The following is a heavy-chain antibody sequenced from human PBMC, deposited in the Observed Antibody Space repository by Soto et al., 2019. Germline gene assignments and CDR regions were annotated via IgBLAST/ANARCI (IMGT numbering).Heavy chain of an antibody. D-gene: IGHD6-13*01. Sequence: QVQLVQSGAEVKKPGASVKVSCKASGYTFTGYYMHWVRQAPGQGLEWMGWLNPNSGGTNYAQKFQGWHTMTRDPSISTAEMELSRLRSDDTAVYYCARGGAAGPYNWFDPWGQGALVTVSS. J-gene: IGHJ5*02. CDR2: LNPNSGGT. V-gene: IGHV1-2*04. CDR3: ARGGAAGPYNWFDP. CDR1: GYTFTGYY.